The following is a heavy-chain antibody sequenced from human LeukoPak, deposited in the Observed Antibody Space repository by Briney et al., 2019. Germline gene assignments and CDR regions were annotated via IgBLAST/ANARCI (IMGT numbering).Heavy chain of an antibody. CDR2: ISSSSGYI. V-gene: IGHV3-21*01. CDR1: GFIFSNYN. Sequence: GGSLRLSCAASGFIFSNYNMNWVRQAPGKGLEWVSSISSSSGYIYYGDSVKGRFTISRDNAKNSLYLQMNSLRAEDTALYYCARKLYGSGSPSFDYWGQGTLVTVSS. J-gene: IGHJ4*02. CDR3: ARKLYGSGSPSFDY. D-gene: IGHD3-10*01.